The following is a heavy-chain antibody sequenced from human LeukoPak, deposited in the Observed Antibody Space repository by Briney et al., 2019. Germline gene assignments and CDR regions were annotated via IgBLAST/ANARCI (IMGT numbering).Heavy chain of an antibody. CDR2: ISTRDNTI. CDR1: GFTFSDYY. V-gene: IGHV3-11*01. Sequence: GGSLRLSCTAPGFTFSDYYMSWIRQTPGKGLEWLSYISTRDNTIQYADSVKGRFTISRDNANNSVFLQMNNLRAEDSAIYYCARGARWAYYFDYWGRGSLVTVSS. CDR3: ARGARWAYYFDY. J-gene: IGHJ4*02. D-gene: IGHD4-23*01.